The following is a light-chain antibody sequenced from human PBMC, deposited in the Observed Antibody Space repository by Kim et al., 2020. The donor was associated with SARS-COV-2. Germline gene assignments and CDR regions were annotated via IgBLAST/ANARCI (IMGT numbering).Light chain of an antibody. J-gene: IGKJ1*01. CDR2: DAS. CDR3: QHFYDFPRT. CDR1: QDIGTY. V-gene: IGKV1-33*01. Sequence: DIQMTQSPSSLSASVGDRVIITCQASQDIGTYLNWYQQKPGTAPNILIHDASKLETGVPSRFSGSGSGTDFTFTISSLQPEDIATYYCQHFYDFPRTFGQGTKVDIK.